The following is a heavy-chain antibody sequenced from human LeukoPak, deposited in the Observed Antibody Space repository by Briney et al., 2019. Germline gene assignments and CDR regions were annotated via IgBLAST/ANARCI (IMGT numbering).Heavy chain of an antibody. D-gene: IGHD2/OR15-2a*01. V-gene: IGHV4-59*08. CDR3: ASLWHAQAVSYGMDV. Sequence: SETLSLNCTVSGGSISSYYWSWIRQPPGKGLDWIGNIYYSGSTNYNPSLKSRVTISVDTSKNQFSLKLSSVTAADTAVYYCASLWHAQAVSYGMDVWGQGTTVTVSS. J-gene: IGHJ6*02. CDR2: IYYSGST. CDR1: GGSISSYY.